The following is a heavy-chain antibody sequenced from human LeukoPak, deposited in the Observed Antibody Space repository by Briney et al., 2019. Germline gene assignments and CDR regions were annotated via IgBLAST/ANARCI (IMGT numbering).Heavy chain of an antibody. D-gene: IGHD2-2*01. V-gene: IGHV1-2*02. CDR2: INPNSGGT. CDR1: GYTFTGYY. J-gene: IGHJ4*02. Sequence: GASVKVSCKASGYTFTGYYMHWVRQAPGQGLEWMGWINPNSGGTNYAQKFQGRVTMTRDTSISTAYMELSRLRSDDTAVYYCARDGDHCSSTSCYDYWSQGTLVTVSS. CDR3: ARDGDHCSSTSCYDY.